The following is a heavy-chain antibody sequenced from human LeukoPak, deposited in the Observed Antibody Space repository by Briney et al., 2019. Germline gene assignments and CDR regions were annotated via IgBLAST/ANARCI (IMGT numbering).Heavy chain of an antibody. Sequence: PSETLSLTCTVSGGSISSYYWSWIRQPPGRGLEWIGYIYYSGSTNYNPSLKSRVTISVDTSKNQFSLKLSSVTAADTAVYYCATAGIRYGMDVWGQGITVTVSS. CDR1: GGSISSYY. D-gene: IGHD1-14*01. V-gene: IGHV4-59*08. J-gene: IGHJ6*02. CDR3: ATAGIRYGMDV. CDR2: IYYSGST.